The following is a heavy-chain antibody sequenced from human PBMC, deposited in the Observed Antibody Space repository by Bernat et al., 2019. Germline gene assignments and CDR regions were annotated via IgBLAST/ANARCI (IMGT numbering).Heavy chain of an antibody. V-gene: IGHV1-3*01. J-gene: IGHJ5*02. CDR3: ARDFGFRGSHLFDP. Sequence: QVQLVQSGAEVKKPGASVKVSCKASGYAFSSYAVHWVRQAPGQRLEWRGRISAGKGNTKYSQNFQDRVTITRDTSASTAYMELSSLRSEDTAVYYCARDFGFRGSHLFDPWGQGTLVPVSS. D-gene: IGHD3-10*01. CDR1: GYAFSSYA. CDR2: ISAGKGNT.